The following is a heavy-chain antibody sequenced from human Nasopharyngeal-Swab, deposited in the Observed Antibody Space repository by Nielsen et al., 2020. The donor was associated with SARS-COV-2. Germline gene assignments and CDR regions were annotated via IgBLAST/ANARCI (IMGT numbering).Heavy chain of an antibody. CDR2: INHSGST. CDR3: ARIEDCSSTSCYDYFDY. Sequence: PGKGLEWIGEINHSGSTNYNPSLKSRVTISVDTSKSQFSLKLSSVTAADTAVYYCARIEDCSSTSCYDYFDYWGQGTLVTVSS. V-gene: IGHV4-34*01. D-gene: IGHD2-2*01. J-gene: IGHJ4*02.